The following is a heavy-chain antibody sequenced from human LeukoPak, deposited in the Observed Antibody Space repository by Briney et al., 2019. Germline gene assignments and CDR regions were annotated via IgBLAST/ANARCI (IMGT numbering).Heavy chain of an antibody. CDR1: GYTFTAYY. V-gene: IGHV1-2*02. CDR3: ARDRGSFYGMDV. D-gene: IGHD5-24*01. J-gene: IGHJ6*02. CDR2: INPNSGGT. Sequence: ASVKVSCKASGYTFTAYYMHWVRQAPGQGLEWMGWINPNSGGTNYAQKFQGRVTMTRDTSISTPYMELSRLRSDDTAVYYCARDRGSFYGMDVWGQGTTVTVSS.